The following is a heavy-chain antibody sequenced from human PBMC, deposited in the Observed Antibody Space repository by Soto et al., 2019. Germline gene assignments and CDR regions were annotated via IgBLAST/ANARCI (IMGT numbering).Heavy chain of an antibody. CDR1: GFTFSSYA. Sequence: EVQLLESGGGLVQPGGSLRLSCAASGFTFSSYAMSWVRQAPGKGLEWVSAISGSGGNTYYADSVKGRFTISRDNSNNPLYLAMNSLRAEDTAVYYCAKSLAARPYDYWGQGTLVTVSS. J-gene: IGHJ4*02. D-gene: IGHD6-6*01. CDR2: ISGSGGNT. V-gene: IGHV3-23*01. CDR3: AKSLAARPYDY.